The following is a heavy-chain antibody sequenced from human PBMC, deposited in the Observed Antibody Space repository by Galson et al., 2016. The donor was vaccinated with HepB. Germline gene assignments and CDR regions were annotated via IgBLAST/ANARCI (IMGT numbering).Heavy chain of an antibody. CDR3: VSGGWYRNDY. D-gene: IGHD6-19*01. V-gene: IGHV4-4*01. CDR1: GGSISTNKW. J-gene: IGHJ4*02. CDR2: IYHTGNT. Sequence: LSLTCAVSGGSISTNKWWSWVRQSPGKGLEWIGEIYHTGNTNFNPSLKSRVSISVERSRNQFSLKLTSVTAADTAVYFCVSGGWYRNDYWGQGTLVTVSS.